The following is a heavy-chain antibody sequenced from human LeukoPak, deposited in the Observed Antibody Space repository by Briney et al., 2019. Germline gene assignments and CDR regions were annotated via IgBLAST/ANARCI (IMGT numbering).Heavy chain of an antibody. CDR1: GYTFTSYG. CDR3: ARDRRDDYGDYGDDAFDI. J-gene: IGHJ3*02. D-gene: IGHD4-17*01. V-gene: IGHV1-18*01. Sequence: ASVKVSCKASGYTFTSYGISWVRQAPGQGLEWMGWISAYNGNTNYAQKLQGRVTMTTDTSTSTAYMELRSLRSEDTAVYYCARDRRDDYGDYGDDAFDIWGQGTMVTVSS. CDR2: ISAYNGNT.